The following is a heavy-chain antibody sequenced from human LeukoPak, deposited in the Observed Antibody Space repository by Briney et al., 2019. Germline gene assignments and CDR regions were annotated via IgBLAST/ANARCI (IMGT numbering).Heavy chain of an antibody. CDR3: ARSKGLKARGYSGYDWIGKKYYFDY. J-gene: IGHJ4*02. CDR1: GGSVSSTTYY. V-gene: IGHV4-39*07. D-gene: IGHD5-12*01. CDR2: INYSGST. Sequence: SETLSLTCTVSGGSVSSTTYYWSWIRQPPGKGLEWIASINYSGSTYYNPSLKSRVTISVDTSKNQFSLKLSSVTAADTAVYYCARSKGLKARGYSGYDWIGKKYYFDYWGQGTLVTVSS.